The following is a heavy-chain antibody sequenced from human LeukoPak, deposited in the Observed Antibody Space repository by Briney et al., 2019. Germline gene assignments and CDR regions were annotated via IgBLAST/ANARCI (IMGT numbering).Heavy chain of an antibody. J-gene: IGHJ4*02. CDR1: GFTFSSYA. V-gene: IGHV3-64D*09. D-gene: IGHD5-18*01. Sequence: PGGSLRLSCSASGFTFSSYAMHWGRQAPGKGLEYVSAISSNGGSTYYADSVKGRFTISRDNSKNTMYLQLSTLRAEDTAAYYCVKGLRDTAMAHYFDYSGPGKLVTVSS. CDR2: ISSNGGST. CDR3: VKGLRDTAMAHYFDY.